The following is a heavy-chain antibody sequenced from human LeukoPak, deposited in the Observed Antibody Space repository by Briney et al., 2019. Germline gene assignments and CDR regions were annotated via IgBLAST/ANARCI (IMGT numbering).Heavy chain of an antibody. CDR3: ASRMIVVVSYYFDY. CDR1: GGSFRGYY. J-gene: IGHJ4*02. D-gene: IGHD3-22*01. CDR2: INHSGST. V-gene: IGHV4-34*01. Sequence: SETLSLTCAVYGGSFRGYYWSWIRQPPGKGLEWIGEINHSGSTNYNPSLKSRVTISVDTSKNQFSLKLSSVTAADTAVYYCASRMIVVVSYYFDYWGQGTLVTVSS.